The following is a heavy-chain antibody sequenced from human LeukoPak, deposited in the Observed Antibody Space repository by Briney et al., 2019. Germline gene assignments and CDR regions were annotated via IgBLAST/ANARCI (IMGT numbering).Heavy chain of an antibody. J-gene: IGHJ4*02. V-gene: IGHV2-5*02. CDR2: IYWDDDK. Sequence: GSGPTLVKPTQTLTLTCTFSGFSLSTSGVGVGWIRQPPGKALEWLALIYWDDDKRYSPSLKSRLTITKDTSKNQVVLTMTNMDPVDTATYYCALGHYDSSGYYYYFDYWGQGTLVTVSS. D-gene: IGHD3-22*01. CDR3: ALGHYDSSGYYYYFDY. CDR1: GFSLSTSGVG.